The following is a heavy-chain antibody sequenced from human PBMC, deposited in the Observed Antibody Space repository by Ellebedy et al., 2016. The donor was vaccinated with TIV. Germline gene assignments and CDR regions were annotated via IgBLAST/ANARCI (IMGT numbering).Heavy chain of an antibody. V-gene: IGHV1-46*01. J-gene: IGHJ3*02. Sequence: ASVKVSCXASGYTFTSYYMHWVRQAPGQGLEWMGIINPSGGSTSYAQKFQGRVTITADESTSTAYMELSSLRSEDTAVYYCASSSYYGDYRRAFDIWGQGTMVTVSS. CDR1: GYTFTSYY. D-gene: IGHD4-17*01. CDR2: INPSGGST. CDR3: ASSSYYGDYRRAFDI.